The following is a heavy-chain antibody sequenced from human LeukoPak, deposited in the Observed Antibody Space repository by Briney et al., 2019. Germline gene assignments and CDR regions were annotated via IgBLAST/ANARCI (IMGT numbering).Heavy chain of an antibody. CDR2: IYYSGST. CDR3: ASTVSIAVAGFDY. V-gene: IGHV4-39*01. D-gene: IGHD6-19*01. CDR1: GGSISSSSYY. J-gene: IGHJ4*02. Sequence: SETLSLTCTVSGGSISSSSYYWGWIRQPPGKGLEWIGSIYYSGSTYYNPSLKSRVTISVDTSKNQFSLKLSSVTAADTAVYYCASTVSIAVAGFDYWGQGTLVTVSS.